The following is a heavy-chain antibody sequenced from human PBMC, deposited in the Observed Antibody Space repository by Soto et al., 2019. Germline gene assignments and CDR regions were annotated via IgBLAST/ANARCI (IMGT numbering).Heavy chain of an antibody. CDR1: GFTFSSYA. CDR3: AKMGATYYDFWSGLNWFDP. V-gene: IGHV3-23*01. J-gene: IGHJ5*02. CDR2: ISGSGGST. Sequence: EVQLLESGGGLVQPGGSLRLSCAASGFTFSSYAMSWVRQAPGKGLEWVSAISGSGGSTYYADSVKGRFTISRDNSKNQTYLKMNSLRAEDTAVYYCAKMGATYYDFWSGLNWFDPWGQGTLVTVSS. D-gene: IGHD3-3*01.